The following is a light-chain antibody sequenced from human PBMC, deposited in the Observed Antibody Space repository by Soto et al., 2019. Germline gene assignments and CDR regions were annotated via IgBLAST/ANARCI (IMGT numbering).Light chain of an antibody. J-gene: IGKJ5*01. V-gene: IGKV1-5*01. CDR2: DAS. Sequence: DIQMTQSPSTLSVSVGDRATITCRASQSISSWLAGYHQKPGKAPQLLIYDASSLESAGPPRFSGSRSWTEVTLTIISLQPDDFATYYFQQYNSYSPSTFGQGTRLEIK. CDR1: QSISSW. CDR3: QQYNSYSPST.